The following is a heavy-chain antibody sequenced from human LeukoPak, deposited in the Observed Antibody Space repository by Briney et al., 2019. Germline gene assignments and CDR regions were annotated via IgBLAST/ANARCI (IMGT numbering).Heavy chain of an antibody. CDR3: ARESIPGYFDL. D-gene: IGHD1-20*01. CDR1: GGSISGGDYY. CDR2: IYHSGAT. Sequence: SETLSLTCTVSGGSISGGDYYWTWIRQPPEKGLEWIGYIYHSGATYYNPSLKSRVTTSVDRSKNQFSLKLSSVTAADTAVYYCARESIPGYFDLWGRGTLVTVSS. V-gene: IGHV4-30-2*01. J-gene: IGHJ2*01.